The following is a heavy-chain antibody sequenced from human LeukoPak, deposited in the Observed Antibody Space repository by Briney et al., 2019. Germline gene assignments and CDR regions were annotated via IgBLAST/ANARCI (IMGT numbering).Heavy chain of an antibody. V-gene: IGHV3-48*03. CDR3: ARGSGSYYGFDY. Sequence: GGSLRLSCAASGFTFSSYEMNWVRQAPGKGLEWVSYISSSGSTIYDADSVKGRFTISRDNAKNSLYLQMNSLRAEDTAVYYCARGSGSYYGFDYWGQGTLVTVSS. J-gene: IGHJ4*02. CDR1: GFTFSSYE. D-gene: IGHD1-26*01. CDR2: ISSSGSTI.